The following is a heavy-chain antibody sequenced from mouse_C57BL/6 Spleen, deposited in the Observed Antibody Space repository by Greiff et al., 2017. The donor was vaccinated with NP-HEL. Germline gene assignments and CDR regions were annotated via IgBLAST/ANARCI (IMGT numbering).Heavy chain of an antibody. D-gene: IGHD1-1*01. J-gene: IGHJ1*03. V-gene: IGHV1-64*01. CDR3: ARETTVRWYVDV. Sequence: VQLQQSGAELVKPGASVKLSCKASGYTFTSYWMHWVKQRPGQGLEWIGMIHPNSGSTNYNEKFKSKATLTVDISSSTAYMQLSSLTSEDSAVFYCARETTVRWYVDVWGTGTTVTVAS. CDR1: GYTFTSYW. CDR2: IHPNSGST.